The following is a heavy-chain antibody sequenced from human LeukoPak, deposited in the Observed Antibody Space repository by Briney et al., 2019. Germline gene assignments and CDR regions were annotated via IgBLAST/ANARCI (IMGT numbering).Heavy chain of an antibody. D-gene: IGHD3-10*01. CDR3: ARYVVYGSGKYYFDY. J-gene: IGHJ4*02. V-gene: IGHV4-39*01. Sequence: NPSETLSLTCSVSGGSISGYYWTWIRQPPGKGLEWIASINYSGSTYYNPSLKSRVTISVDTSENQFSLKLSSVTAADTAVYYCARYVVYGSGKYYFDYWGQGTLVTVSS. CDR1: GGSISGYY. CDR2: INYSGST.